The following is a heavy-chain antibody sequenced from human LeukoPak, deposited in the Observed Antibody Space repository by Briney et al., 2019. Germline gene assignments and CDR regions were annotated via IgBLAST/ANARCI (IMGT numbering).Heavy chain of an antibody. J-gene: IGHJ3*02. Sequence: SETLSLTCTVSGGSISSGGYYWSWIRQHPGKGLEWIGYIYYSGSTYYNPSLKSRVTISVDTSKNQFSLKLSSVTAADTAVYYCARARGYYYDSSGYRRAFDIWGQGTMVTVSS. V-gene: IGHV4-31*03. D-gene: IGHD3-22*01. CDR3: ARARGYYYDSSGYRRAFDI. CDR2: IYYSGST. CDR1: GGSISSGGYY.